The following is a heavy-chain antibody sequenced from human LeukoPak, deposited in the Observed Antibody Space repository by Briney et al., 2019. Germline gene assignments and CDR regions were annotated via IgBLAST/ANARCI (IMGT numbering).Heavy chain of an antibody. CDR3: ARSGVGYDSSGYYYDY. V-gene: IGHV3-30-3*01. D-gene: IGHD3-22*01. CDR1: GFTFSSYA. CDR2: ISYDGSNK. Sequence: PGRSLRLSCAASGFTFSSYAMHWVRQAPGKGLGWVAVISYDGSNKYYADSVKGRFTISRDNSKNTLYLQMNSLRAEDTAVYYCARSGVGYDSSGYYYDYWGQGTLVTVSS. J-gene: IGHJ4*02.